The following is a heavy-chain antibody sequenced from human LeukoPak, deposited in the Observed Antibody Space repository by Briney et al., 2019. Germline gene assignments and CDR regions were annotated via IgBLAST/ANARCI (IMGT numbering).Heavy chain of an antibody. CDR1: GFIFSSYW. V-gene: IGHV3-7*03. CDR2: IKKDGSDK. Sequence: GGSLRLSCAASGFIFSSYWMSWVRQAPGKGLEWVANIKKDGSDKNYADSVKGRFTISRDNAKNSLYLQMNSLRAEDTAVYYCARDKMVGATKNDYWGQGILVTVSS. CDR3: ARDKMVGATKNDY. J-gene: IGHJ4*02. D-gene: IGHD1-26*01.